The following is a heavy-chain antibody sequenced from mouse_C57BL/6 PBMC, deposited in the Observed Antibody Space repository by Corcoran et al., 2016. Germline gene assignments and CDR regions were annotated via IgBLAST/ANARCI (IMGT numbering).Heavy chain of an antibody. CDR1: GYTFTDYY. CDR2: INPNNGGT. J-gene: IGHJ2*01. V-gene: IGHV1-26*01. CDR3: ARWFDY. Sequence: EVQLQQSGPELVTPGASVKISCKASGYTFTDYYMNWVKQSHGKSLEWIGDINPNNGGTSYNQKFKGKATLTVDKSSSTAYMELRSLTSEDSAVYYCARWFDYWGQGTTLTVSS.